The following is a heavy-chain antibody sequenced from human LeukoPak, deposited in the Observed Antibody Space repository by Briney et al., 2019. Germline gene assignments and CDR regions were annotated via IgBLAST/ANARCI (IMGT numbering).Heavy chain of an antibody. CDR1: GFTFSGSA. V-gene: IGHV3-73*01. CDR2: IRSKANSYAT. D-gene: IGHD3-16*01. J-gene: IGHJ4*02. Sequence: GGSLRLSCAASGFTFSGSAMHWVRQASGKGLEWVGRIRSKANSYATAYAASVKGRFTISRDDSKNTAYLQMNSLRAEDTAVYYCARDRQYYDYVWGRYYFDYWGQGTLVTVSS. CDR3: ARDRQYYDYVWGRYYFDY.